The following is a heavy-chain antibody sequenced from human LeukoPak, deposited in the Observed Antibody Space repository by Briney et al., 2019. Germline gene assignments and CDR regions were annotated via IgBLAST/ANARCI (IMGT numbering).Heavy chain of an antibody. Sequence: GGSLRLSCAASGFTLSDYYMSWIRQAPGKGLEWVSYISSSGSTIYYADSVKGRFTISRDNAKNSLYLQMNSLRAEDTAVYYCASTTLAAGDYYYYYMDVWGKGTTVTVSS. V-gene: IGHV3-11*01. CDR2: ISSSGSTI. D-gene: IGHD2-15*01. J-gene: IGHJ6*03. CDR1: GFTLSDYY. CDR3: ASTTLAAGDYYYYYMDV.